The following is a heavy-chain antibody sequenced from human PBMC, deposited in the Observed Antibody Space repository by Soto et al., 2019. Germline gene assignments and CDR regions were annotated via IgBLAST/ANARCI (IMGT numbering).Heavy chain of an antibody. Sequence: DVQLLESGGGLVQPGGSLTLSCAASRFTFSDFAMSWVRQAPGKGLEWVSSIGGGGTDTYYADSVKGRFTISRDNSKNTLYLQMDSLRDEDTAVYYCAKDAVPYNGKWDWFDSWGQGNLVIVSS. D-gene: IGHD1-20*01. CDR1: RFTFSDFA. CDR2: IGGGGTDT. J-gene: IGHJ5*01. V-gene: IGHV3-23*01. CDR3: AKDAVPYNGKWDWFDS.